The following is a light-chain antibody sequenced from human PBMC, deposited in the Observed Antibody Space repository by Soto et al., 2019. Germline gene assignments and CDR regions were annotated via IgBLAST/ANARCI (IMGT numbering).Light chain of an antibody. V-gene: IGLV2-14*01. CDR1: SSDVGGYNY. CDR3: SSYTSSSTRV. J-gene: IGLJ2*01. Sequence: QSALTQTASVSGSPGQSITISCTGTSSDVGGYNYVSWYQQHPGKAPKLMIYEVSNRPSGVSNRFSCSKSGNTASLTISGLQAEDEADYYCSSYTSSSTRVFGGGTKLTVL. CDR2: EVS.